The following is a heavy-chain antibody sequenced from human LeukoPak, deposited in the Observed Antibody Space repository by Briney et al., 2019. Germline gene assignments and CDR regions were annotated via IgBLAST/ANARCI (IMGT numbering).Heavy chain of an antibody. J-gene: IGHJ4*02. V-gene: IGHV1-69*04. CDR1: GGTFSSYA. CDR2: IIPILGIA. D-gene: IGHD6-19*01. CDR3: ARGTVAVAGPFDY. Sequence: GASVKVSCKASGGTFSSYAISWVRQAPGQGLEWMGRIIPILGIANYAQKFQGRVTITADKSTSTAYMELSSLRSEGTAVYYCARGTVAVAGPFDYWGQGTLVTVSS.